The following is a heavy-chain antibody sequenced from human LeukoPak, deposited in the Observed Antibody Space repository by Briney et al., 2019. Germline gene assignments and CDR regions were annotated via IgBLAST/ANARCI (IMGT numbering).Heavy chain of an antibody. CDR2: ISAYNGNT. CDR1: GYTFTSYG. Sequence: ASVKDSCKASGYTFTSYGISWVRQAPGEGLEWMGWISAYNGNTNYAQKLQGRVTMTTDTSTSTAYMELRSLRSDDTAVYYCARTTYYYGSGSYPADYWGQGTLVTVPS. D-gene: IGHD3-10*01. J-gene: IGHJ4*02. V-gene: IGHV1-18*01. CDR3: ARTTYYYGSGSYPADY.